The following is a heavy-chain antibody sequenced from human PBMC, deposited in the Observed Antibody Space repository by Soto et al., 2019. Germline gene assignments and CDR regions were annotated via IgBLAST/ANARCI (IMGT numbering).Heavy chain of an antibody. Sequence: ASGKVSCKASGGTFSSYAISWVRQAPGQGLEWMGGIIPIFGTANYAQKFQGRVTITADESTSTAFMELSSLRSEDTAVYYCASYRAPTTGHYYYYYGMDVWGQGTTVTVSS. V-gene: IGHV1-69*13. CDR2: IIPIFGTA. J-gene: IGHJ6*02. CDR1: GGTFSSYA. CDR3: ASYRAPTTGHYYYYYGMDV. D-gene: IGHD1-1*01.